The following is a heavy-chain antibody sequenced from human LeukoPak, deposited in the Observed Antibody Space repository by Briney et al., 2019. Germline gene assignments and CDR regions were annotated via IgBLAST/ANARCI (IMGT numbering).Heavy chain of an antibody. D-gene: IGHD1-26*01. CDR1: GGSMSSYY. V-gene: IGHV4-59*01. J-gene: IGHJ3*02. Sequence: SETLSLTCTVSGGSMSSYYWSWIRQPPGKGLEWIGYIYYSGSTNYSPSLKSRVTISVDTSKNQFSLKLSSVTAADTAVYYCARVDGSQARAFDIWGQGTMVTVSS. CDR3: ARVDGSQARAFDI. CDR2: IYYSGST.